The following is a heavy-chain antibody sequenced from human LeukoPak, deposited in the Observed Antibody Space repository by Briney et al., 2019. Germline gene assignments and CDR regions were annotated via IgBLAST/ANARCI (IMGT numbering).Heavy chain of an antibody. J-gene: IGHJ4*02. CDR2: ISYDGSNK. CDR1: GFTFSSYA. CDR3: TRVGRAWQPLGYLFDY. D-gene: IGHD5-12*01. Sequence: PGRSLRLSCAASGFTFSSYAMHWVRQAPGKGLEWVALISYDGSNKYYGDSVKGRFTISRDNSKNTLSLQMNSLRAEDTAVYYCTRVGRAWQPLGYLFDYWGQGTLVTVSS. V-gene: IGHV3-30*01.